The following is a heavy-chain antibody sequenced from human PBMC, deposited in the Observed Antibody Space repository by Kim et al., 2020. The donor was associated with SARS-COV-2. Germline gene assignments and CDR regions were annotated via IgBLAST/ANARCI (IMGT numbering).Heavy chain of an antibody. Sequence: GGSLRLSCAASGFTFSSYWMSWVRQAPGKGLEWVANIKQDGSEKYYVDSVKGRFTISRDNAKNSLYLQMNSLRAEDTAVYYCAREYCSSTSCYEGAFDIWGQGTMVTVSS. D-gene: IGHD2-2*01. CDR1: GFTFSSYW. CDR3: AREYCSSTSCYEGAFDI. CDR2: IKQDGSEK. J-gene: IGHJ3*02. V-gene: IGHV3-7*01.